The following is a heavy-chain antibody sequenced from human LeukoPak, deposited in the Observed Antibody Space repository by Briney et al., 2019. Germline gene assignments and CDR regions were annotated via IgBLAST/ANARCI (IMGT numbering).Heavy chain of an antibody. D-gene: IGHD3-22*01. CDR1: GGSISSGGYY. J-gene: IGHJ4*02. CDR2: IYYSGST. CDR3: ARAGKHYYDSSGYYPFDY. V-gene: IGHV4-31*03. Sequence: KPSETLSLTCTVSGGSISSGGYYWSWIRQHPGKGLEWIGYIYYSGSTYYNPSLKSRVTISVDTSKNHFSLKLSSVTAADTAVYYCARAGKHYYDSSGYYPFDYWGQGTLVTVSS.